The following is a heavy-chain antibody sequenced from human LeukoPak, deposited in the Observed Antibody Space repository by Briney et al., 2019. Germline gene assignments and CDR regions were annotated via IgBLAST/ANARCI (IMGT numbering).Heavy chain of an antibody. V-gene: IGHV5-51*01. CDR1: GYSFTSYW. CDR3: ARRSRYSSGWYDFDP. Sequence: GESLKISCKDSGYSFTSYWIGWARQMPPKGLEWMGIIHPGNSDTRYSPSFQGQVTISADKSISTAYLQWSSLEASDTAMYYCARRSRYSSGWYDFDPWGQGTLVTVSS. D-gene: IGHD6-19*01. CDR2: IHPGNSDT. J-gene: IGHJ5*02.